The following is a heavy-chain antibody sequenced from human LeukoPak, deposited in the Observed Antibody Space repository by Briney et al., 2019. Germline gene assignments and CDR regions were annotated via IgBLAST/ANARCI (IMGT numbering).Heavy chain of an antibody. CDR3: ARSLPLPPDPYFDY. CDR2: IYYSGST. J-gene: IGHJ4*02. V-gene: IGHV4-59*01. CDR1: GGSIRSYY. Sequence: SEALSLTCTVSGGSIRSYYWSWIRQPPGKGLEWIGYIYYSGSTNYNPSLKSRVTISVDTSKNQFSLKLSSVTAADTAVYYCARSLPLPPDPYFDYWGQGTLVTVSS.